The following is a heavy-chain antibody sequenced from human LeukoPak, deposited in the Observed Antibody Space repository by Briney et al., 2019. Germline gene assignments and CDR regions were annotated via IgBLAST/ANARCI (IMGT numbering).Heavy chain of an antibody. J-gene: IGHJ5*02. CDR1: GGSISSGGYY. V-gene: IGHV4-39*07. CDR2: INHSGST. D-gene: IGHD4-17*01. CDR3: AREDNGDYLYWFDP. Sequence: SETLSLTCTVSGGSISSGGYYWSWIRQPPGKGLEWIGEINHSGSTNYNPSLKSRVTISVDTSKNQFSLKLSSVTAADTAVYYCAREDNGDYLYWFDPWGQGTLVTVSS.